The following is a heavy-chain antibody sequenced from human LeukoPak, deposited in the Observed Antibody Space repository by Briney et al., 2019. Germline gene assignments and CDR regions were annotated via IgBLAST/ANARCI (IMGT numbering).Heavy chain of an antibody. CDR1: GFTFSSYS. CDR2: ISSSSSTI. CDR3: ASPRREYSSSSVYYYYYMDV. J-gene: IGHJ6*03. D-gene: IGHD6-6*01. V-gene: IGHV3-48*01. Sequence: GGSLRLSCAASGFTFSSYSMNWVRQAPGKGLEWVSSISSSSSTIYYADSAKGRFTISRDNAKSSLYLQMNSLRAEDTAVYYCASPRREYSSSSVYYYYYMDVWGKGTTVTVSS.